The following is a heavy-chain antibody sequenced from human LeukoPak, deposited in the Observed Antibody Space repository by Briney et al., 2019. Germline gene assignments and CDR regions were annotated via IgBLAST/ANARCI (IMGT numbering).Heavy chain of an antibody. CDR1: GFTFSSYG. V-gene: IGHV3-30*02. J-gene: IGHJ4*01. D-gene: IGHD6-19*01. Sequence: GGSLRLSCAASGFTFSSYGIHWVRQAPGKGLEWVAFVRFDGSVKYYADSVKGRFTISRDNSKNTLYLQMNNVRAEDTAVYYCAKDLYGSGWTPDYWGHGTLLTVSS. CDR2: VRFDGSVK. CDR3: AKDLYGSGWTPDY.